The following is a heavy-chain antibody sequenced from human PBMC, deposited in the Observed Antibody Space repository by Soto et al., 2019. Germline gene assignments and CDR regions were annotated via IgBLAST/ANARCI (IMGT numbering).Heavy chain of an antibody. Sequence: EVQLLESGGGLVQPGGSLRLSCAASGFSFSSYAMSWVRQAPGQGLEWVSTILGTGGSTYYADSVKGRFTISRDNSKNSPFQQMNSLGAEDAAVYYCAKTRPAWTARRADAFDIWGQGTMVTLSS. CDR3: AKTRPAWTARRADAFDI. V-gene: IGHV3-23*01. J-gene: IGHJ3*02. CDR2: ILGTGGST. CDR1: GFSFSSYA. D-gene: IGHD5-12*01.